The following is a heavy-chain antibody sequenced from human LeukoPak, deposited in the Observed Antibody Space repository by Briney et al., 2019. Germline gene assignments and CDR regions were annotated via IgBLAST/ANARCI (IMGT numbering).Heavy chain of an antibody. Sequence: GGSLRLSCAASGLTFNNYWMNWVRQAPGKGLEWVANIKQDGSEKKYVDSVKGRFTISRDNAKKSLYLQMNSLRAVDTAVYYCARGKYDSSGYPLLGFDYWGQGTLVTVSS. CDR2: IKQDGSEK. CDR3: ARGKYDSSGYPLLGFDY. CDR1: GLTFNNYW. V-gene: IGHV3-7*01. D-gene: IGHD3-22*01. J-gene: IGHJ4*02.